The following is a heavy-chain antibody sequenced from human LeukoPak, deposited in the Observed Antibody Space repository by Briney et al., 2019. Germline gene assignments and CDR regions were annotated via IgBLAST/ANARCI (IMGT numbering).Heavy chain of an antibody. CDR2: ISSSSSYI. Sequence: PGGSLRLSCAASGVTFSSYSMNWVRQAPGKGLEWVSSISSSSSYIYYADSVKGRFTISRDNAKNSLYLQMNSLRAEDTAVYYCARWRSADAFDIWGQGTMVTVSS. V-gene: IGHV3-21*01. J-gene: IGHJ3*02. CDR1: GVTFSSYS. CDR3: ARWRSADAFDI. D-gene: IGHD2-15*01.